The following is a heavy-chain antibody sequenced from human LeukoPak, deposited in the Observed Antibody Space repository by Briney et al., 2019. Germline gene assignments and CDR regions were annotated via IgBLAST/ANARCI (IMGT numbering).Heavy chain of an antibody. D-gene: IGHD3-10*01. CDR3: ACDYYGSGSYPNNWFDP. V-gene: IGHV1-69*04. Sequence: GASVKVSCKASGGTFISYAISWVRQAPGQGREWMGRIIPILGIANYAQKFQGRVTITADKSTSTAYMELSSLRPEDTAVYYCACDYYGSGSYPNNWFDPWGQGTLVTVSS. J-gene: IGHJ5*02. CDR2: IIPILGIA. CDR1: GGTFISYA.